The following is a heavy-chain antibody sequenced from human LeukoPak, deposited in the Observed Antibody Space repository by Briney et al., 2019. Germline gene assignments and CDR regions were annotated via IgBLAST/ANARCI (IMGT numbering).Heavy chain of an antibody. CDR2: IIPIFGTA. D-gene: IGHD1-14*01. CDR3: ARDNPHYYGMDV. CDR1: GGTFSSYA. V-gene: IGHV1-69*05. J-gene: IGHJ6*02. Sequence: ASVKVSCKASGGTFSSYAISWVRQAPGQGLEWMGGIIPIFGTANYAQKLQGRVTMTTDTSTSTAYMELRSLRSDDTAVYYCARDNPHYYGMDVWGQGTTVTVSS.